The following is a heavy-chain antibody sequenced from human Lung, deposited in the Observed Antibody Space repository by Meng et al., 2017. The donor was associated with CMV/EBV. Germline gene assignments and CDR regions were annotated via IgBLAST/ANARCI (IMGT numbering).Heavy chain of an antibody. V-gene: IGHV3-48*03. D-gene: IGHD1/OR15-1a*01. CDR2: INKNGFNI. CDR1: GFTFDNYE. Sequence: GGSLRLSCAASGFTFDNYEMNWVRQAPGKGLEWISYINKNGFNIEYADSVKGRFTISRDNAKNSLFLQLDSLRADDTAVYYCARNTLSYYGRELWGQGTTFTVSS. CDR3: ARNTLSYYGREL. J-gene: IGHJ6*02.